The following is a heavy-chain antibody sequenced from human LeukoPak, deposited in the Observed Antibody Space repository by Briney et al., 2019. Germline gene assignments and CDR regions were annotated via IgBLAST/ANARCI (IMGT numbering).Heavy chain of an antibody. CDR1: GVSISSSNSY. J-gene: IGHJ4*02. CDR3: ARRKTVLRFLEWPRQSYYFDY. V-gene: IGHV4-39*07. CDR2: IYYSGNT. D-gene: IGHD3-3*01. Sequence: SETLSLTCTVSGVSISSSNSYWGWIRQPPGKGLEWIGSIYYSGNTYYNASLKSQVSISIDTSKNQFSLKLSSVTAADTAVYYCARRKTVLRFLEWPRQSYYFDYWGQGTLVTVSS.